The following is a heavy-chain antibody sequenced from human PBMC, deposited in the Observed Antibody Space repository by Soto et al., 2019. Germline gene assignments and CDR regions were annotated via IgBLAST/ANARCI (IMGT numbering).Heavy chain of an antibody. CDR1: GFTFSSYG. Sequence: HPGGSLRLSCAASGFTFSSYGMHWVRQAPGKGLEWVAVISYDGSNKYYADSVKGRFTISRDNSKNTLYLQMNSLRAEDTAVYYCAKGQYYDILTGYYGIYYFDYWGQGTLVTVSS. V-gene: IGHV3-30*18. J-gene: IGHJ4*02. CDR3: AKGQYYDILTGYYGIYYFDY. CDR2: ISYDGSNK. D-gene: IGHD3-9*01.